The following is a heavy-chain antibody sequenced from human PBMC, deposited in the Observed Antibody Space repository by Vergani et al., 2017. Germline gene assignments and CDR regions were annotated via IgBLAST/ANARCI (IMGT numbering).Heavy chain of an antibody. CDR2: ISAYNGNT. CDR3: ARDRSRYYGSGSYFPFDY. V-gene: IGHV1-18*01. J-gene: IGHJ4*02. Sequence: QVQLVQSGAEVKKPGASVKVSCKASGYTFTSYGISWVRQAPGQGLEWMGWISAYNGNTNYAQKLQGRVTMTTDTSTSTAYMGLRSLRSDDTAVYYCARDRSRYYGSGSYFPFDYWGQGTLVTVSS. CDR1: GYTFTSYG. D-gene: IGHD3-10*01.